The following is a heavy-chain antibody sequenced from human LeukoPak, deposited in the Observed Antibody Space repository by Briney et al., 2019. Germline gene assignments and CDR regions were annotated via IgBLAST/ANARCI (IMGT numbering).Heavy chain of an antibody. V-gene: IGHV4-31*03. CDR1: GGSISSGGYY. Sequence: PSENLSLTCTVSGGSISSGGYYWSWIRQHPGKGLEWIGYIYYSGSTYYNPSLKSRVTISVDTSKNQFSLKLSSVTAADTAVYYCAREEYSSGFLYGMDVWGKGTTVTVSS. CDR2: IYYSGST. J-gene: IGHJ6*04. D-gene: IGHD6-19*01. CDR3: AREEYSSGFLYGMDV.